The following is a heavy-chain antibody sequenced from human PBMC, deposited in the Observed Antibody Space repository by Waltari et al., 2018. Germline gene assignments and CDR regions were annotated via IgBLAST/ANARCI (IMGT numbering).Heavy chain of an antibody. J-gene: IGHJ5*02. CDR3: ARASMIVPFDP. D-gene: IGHD3-22*01. CDR1: GGSISSSSSS. Sequence: QLQLQESGPGLVKPSETLSLTCTVSGGSISSSSSSWGWIRQPPGKGLEWIGSIYYSGSTYYNPSLKSRVTISVDTSKNQFSLKLSSVTAADTAVYYCARASMIVPFDPWGQGTLVTVSS. V-gene: IGHV4-39*07. CDR2: IYYSGST.